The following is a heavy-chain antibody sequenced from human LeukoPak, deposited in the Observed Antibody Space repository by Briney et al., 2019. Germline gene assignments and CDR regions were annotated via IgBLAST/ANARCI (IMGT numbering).Heavy chain of an antibody. J-gene: IGHJ4*02. CDR1: GFNFSSYS. CDR2: ISSSSSYI. CDR3: ARDQDYVWGSYRPPLDFDY. Sequence: PGGSLRVSCAASGFNFSSYSMNWVRQAPGKGLEWVSSISSSSSYIYYADSVKGRFTISRDNAKNSLYLQMNSLRAEDTAVYYCARDQDYVWGSYRPPLDFDYWGQGTLVTVSS. V-gene: IGHV3-21*01. D-gene: IGHD3-16*02.